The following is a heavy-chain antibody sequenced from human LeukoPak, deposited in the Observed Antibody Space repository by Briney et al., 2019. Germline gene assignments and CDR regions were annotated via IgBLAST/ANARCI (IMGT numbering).Heavy chain of an antibody. V-gene: IGHV4-59*01. D-gene: IGHD5-12*01. J-gene: IGHJ4*02. CDR1: GGSISSYY. CDR3: ARAYSGYDWPFDY. CDR2: IYYSGST. Sequence: SETLSLSCTVSGGSISSYYWSWIRQPPGKGLEWIGYIYYSGSTNYNPSLKSRVTISVDTSKNQFSLKLSSVTAADTAVYYCARAYSGYDWPFDYWGQGTLVTVSS.